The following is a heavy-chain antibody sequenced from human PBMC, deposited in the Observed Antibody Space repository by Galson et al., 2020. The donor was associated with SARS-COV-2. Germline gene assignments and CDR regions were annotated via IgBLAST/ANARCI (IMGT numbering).Heavy chain of an antibody. CDR1: GFTFKSYA. CDR2: IASAGSNK. CDR3: ARPHSGSYYGAFDY. J-gene: IGHJ4*02. V-gene: IGHV3-30*04. Sequence: GGSLRLSCAASGFTFKSYAMPWVRQAPGKGLERVAVIASAGSNKYYADSVKGRFTISRDNSKNTLYLQMKSLRAEDTAFYYCARPHSGSYYGAFDYWGQGTLVTVSS. D-gene: IGHD1-26*01.